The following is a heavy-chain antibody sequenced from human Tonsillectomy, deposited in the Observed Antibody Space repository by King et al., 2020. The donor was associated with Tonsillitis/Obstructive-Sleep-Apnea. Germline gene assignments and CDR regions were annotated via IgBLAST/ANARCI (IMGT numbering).Heavy chain of an antibody. D-gene: IGHD4-17*01. CDR3: AGRSGRHAYGDYSHFNY. CDR1: GYSFTSYW. J-gene: IGHJ4*02. CDR2: IYPGDSDT. Sequence: EVQLVESGAEVKKPGESLKISCKGSGYSFTSYWIGWVRQMPGKGLEWMGIIYPGDSDTRYSPSFQGQVTISADKSISTAYLQWTSLKASDTAMSYCAGRSGRHAYGDYSHFNYWGQGPLVTVSS. V-gene: IGHV5-51*01.